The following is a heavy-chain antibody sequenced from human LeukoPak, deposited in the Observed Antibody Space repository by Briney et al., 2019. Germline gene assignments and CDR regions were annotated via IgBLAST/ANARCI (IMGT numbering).Heavy chain of an antibody. V-gene: IGHV3-23*01. J-gene: IGHJ6*02. CDR2: ISDSGDST. D-gene: IGHD1-1*01. CDR1: GFTFSSYS. Sequence: GGSLRLSCAASGFTFSSYSMNWVRQAPGKGLQWVSSISDSGDSTYYADSVKGRFTISRDTSKNTLFLQMNSLRAEDTALYYCAKRGVERVGDYHYYYYLDVWGQGTMVTVSS. CDR3: AKRGVERVGDYHYYYYLDV.